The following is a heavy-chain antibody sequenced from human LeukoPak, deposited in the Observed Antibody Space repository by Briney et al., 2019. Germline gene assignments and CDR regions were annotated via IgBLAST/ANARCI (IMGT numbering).Heavy chain of an antibody. CDR3: TREGGSIGWYGY. D-gene: IGHD6-19*01. Sequence: SESLSLTCAVYGGSFSGYYWSWVRQPPGKGLGWVGETNHSGSINYNPSLKSRVTISVDTSKHQFYLKLNSMTAADRTGHCVTREGGSIGWYGYWGQGTVVTVSS. CDR2: TNHSGSI. V-gene: IGHV4-34*01. J-gene: IGHJ4*02. CDR1: GGSFSGYY.